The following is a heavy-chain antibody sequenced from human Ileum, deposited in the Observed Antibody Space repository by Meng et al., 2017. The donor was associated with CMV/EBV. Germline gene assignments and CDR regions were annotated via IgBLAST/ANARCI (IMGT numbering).Heavy chain of an antibody. V-gene: IGHV1-69*10. D-gene: IGHD5-24*01. CDR2: IIPILDRP. CDR3: ALSLEMAATPSHDY. J-gene: IGHJ4*02. Sequence: SVKVSCKASGGTFNSYGISWVRQAPGQGLEWMGGIIPILDRPNYAQKFQGRVTMTSDTSISTVYMELSRLRSDDTAVYYCALSLEMAATPSHDYWGQGTLVTVSS. CDR1: GGTFNSYG.